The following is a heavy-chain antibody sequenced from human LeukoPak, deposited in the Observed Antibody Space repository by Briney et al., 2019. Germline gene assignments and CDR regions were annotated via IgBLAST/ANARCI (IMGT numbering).Heavy chain of an antibody. CDR1: GFTFSSYE. CDR2: ISSRGTTI. Sequence: GGSLRLSCAASGFTFSSYEMNWVRQAPGKGLEWVSHISSRGTTIYNADSVKGRFTISRDNAKNSLYLQMNSLRAEDTAVYYCARDSIVDGAFDIWGQGTMVTVSS. CDR3: ARDSIVDGAFDI. J-gene: IGHJ3*02. D-gene: IGHD2-15*01. V-gene: IGHV3-48*03.